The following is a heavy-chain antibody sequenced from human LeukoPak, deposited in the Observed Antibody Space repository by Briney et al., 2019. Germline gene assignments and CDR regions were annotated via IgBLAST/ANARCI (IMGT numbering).Heavy chain of an antibody. CDR3: ARDLKGLAVAGTPDY. D-gene: IGHD6-19*01. CDR2: ISGSGGST. CDR1: GFTFSSYG. Sequence: GGSLRLSCAASGFTFSSYGMSWVRQAPGKGLEWVSAISGSGGSTYYADSVKGRFTISRDNSKNTLYLQMNSLRAEDTAVYYCARDLKGLAVAGTPDYWGQGTLVTVSS. J-gene: IGHJ4*02. V-gene: IGHV3-23*01.